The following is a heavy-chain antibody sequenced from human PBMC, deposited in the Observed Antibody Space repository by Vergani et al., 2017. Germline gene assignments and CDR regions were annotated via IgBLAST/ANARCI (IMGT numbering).Heavy chain of an antibody. Sequence: QLQLQESGPRLVKPSETLCLTCSLPGMSISNNNFYWGWIRQPPGKGLEWIGSIYDSRNNNYSPFPKSRVSISVDTSKDQFSLNLTSVTAADTAVYYCARHLRXLARNDVFDIWGHGTLVTVSS. CDR2: IYDSRNN. CDR3: ARHLRXLARNDVFDI. V-gene: IGHV4-39*01. CDR1: GMSISNNNFY. D-gene: IGHD1-14*01. J-gene: IGHJ3*02.